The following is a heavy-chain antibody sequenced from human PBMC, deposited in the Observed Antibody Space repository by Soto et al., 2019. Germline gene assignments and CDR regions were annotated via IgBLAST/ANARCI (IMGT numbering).Heavy chain of an antibody. CDR2: ISASGGYK. CDR3: AGERSALPGARDAMDV. Sequence: EVRLVESGGGLVKPGGSLRGSCAASGFNFNTYSMNWVRQAPGKGLQWVSFISASGGYKYYADSVRGRFTISRDNAKKSVYLEKSSLTADDSAVYFCAGERSALPGARDAMDVWGQGTTVTVSS. V-gene: IGHV3-21*02. CDR1: GFNFNTYS. D-gene: IGHD1-26*01. J-gene: IGHJ6*02.